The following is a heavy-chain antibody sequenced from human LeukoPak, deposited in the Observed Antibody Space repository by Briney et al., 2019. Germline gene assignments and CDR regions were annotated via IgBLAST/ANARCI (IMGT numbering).Heavy chain of an antibody. CDR1: GGTFSSYA. CDR2: INPNSGGT. V-gene: IGHV1-2*02. CDR3: ARDFSRSGPDAFDI. J-gene: IGHJ3*02. Sequence: ASVKVSCKASGGTFSSYAISWVRQAPGQGLEWMGWINPNSGGTNYAQKFQGRVTMTRDTSISTAYMELSRLRSDDTAVYYCARDFSRSGPDAFDIWGQGTMVTVSS. D-gene: IGHD2-15*01.